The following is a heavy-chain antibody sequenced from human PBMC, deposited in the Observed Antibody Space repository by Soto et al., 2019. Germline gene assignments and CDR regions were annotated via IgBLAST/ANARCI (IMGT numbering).Heavy chain of an antibody. J-gene: IGHJ4*02. V-gene: IGHV2-5*02. Sequence: QITLKESGPTLLKPTQTLTLTCTFSGFSLSTSGVGVGWIRQPPGKALEWLALIYWDDDKRYSPSLKSRLTITKVTSKNQVVLTMTNMDPVDTATYYCAHVYGGYDNFDYWGQGTLVTVSS. CDR1: GFSLSTSGVG. CDR2: IYWDDDK. D-gene: IGHD5-12*01. CDR3: AHVYGGYDNFDY.